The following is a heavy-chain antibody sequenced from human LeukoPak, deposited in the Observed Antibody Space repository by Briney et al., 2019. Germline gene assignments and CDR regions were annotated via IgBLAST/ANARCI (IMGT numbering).Heavy chain of an antibody. V-gene: IGHV4-34*01. Sequence: SETLSLTCAVYGGSFSGYYWSWIRQPPGKGLEWIGEINHSGSTNYNPSLKSRVTISVDTSKNQFSLKLSSVTAADTAVYYCASLSSSWYYVDYYYYYMDVWGKGTTVTVSS. D-gene: IGHD6-13*01. J-gene: IGHJ6*03. CDR1: GGSFSGYY. CDR2: INHSGST. CDR3: ASLSSSWYYVDYYYYYMDV.